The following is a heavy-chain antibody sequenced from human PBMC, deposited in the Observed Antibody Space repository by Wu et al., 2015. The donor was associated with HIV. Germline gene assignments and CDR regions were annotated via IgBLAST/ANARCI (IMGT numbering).Heavy chain of an antibody. D-gene: IGHD1-1*01. CDR2: SDPEDGET. V-gene: IGHV1-24*01. J-gene: IGHJ3*01. CDR3: ATLIRYNLNDKADAFDF. CDR1: GYTFDSYD. Sequence: QVQLVQSGAEVKKPGASVKVSCKASGYTFDSYDINWVRQATGQGLEWMGGSDPEDGETVYAQKFQGRVTLTEDTSTDTAYMELTRLRSEDTAVYYCATLIRYNLNDKADAFDFWGHGTMVTVSS.